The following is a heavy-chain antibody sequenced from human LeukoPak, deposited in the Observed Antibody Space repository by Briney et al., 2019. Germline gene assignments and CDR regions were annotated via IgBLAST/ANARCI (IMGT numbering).Heavy chain of an antibody. CDR1: GFTFSSYA. CDR3: AKAPSSHFYYYGLDV. Sequence: PGGSLRLSCAASGFTFSSYAMSWVRQAPGKGLEWVSAISGSGGSTYYADSVKGRFTISRDNSKNTLYLQMHSLRADDTAVYHCAKAPSSHFYYYGLDVWGQGTTVTVSS. CDR2: ISGSGGST. J-gene: IGHJ6*02. D-gene: IGHD6-19*01. V-gene: IGHV3-23*01.